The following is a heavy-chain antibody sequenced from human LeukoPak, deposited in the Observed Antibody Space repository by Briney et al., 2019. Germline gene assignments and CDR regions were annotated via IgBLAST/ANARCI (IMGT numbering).Heavy chain of an antibody. CDR1: GFTFSSYA. V-gene: IGHV3-23*01. Sequence: QPGGSLRLSCAASGFTFSSYAMSWVRQAPGKGLEWVSAISGSGGSTYYADSVKGRFTISRDNSKNTLCLQMNSLRAEDTAVYYCAKGAYYGSGKYSNYFDYWGQGTLVTVSS. D-gene: IGHD3-10*01. CDR3: AKGAYYGSGKYSNYFDY. CDR2: ISGSGGST. J-gene: IGHJ4*02.